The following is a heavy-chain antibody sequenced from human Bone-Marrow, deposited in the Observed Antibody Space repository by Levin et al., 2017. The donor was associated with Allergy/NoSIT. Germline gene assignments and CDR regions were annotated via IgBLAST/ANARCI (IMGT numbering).Heavy chain of an antibody. CDR3: TKGARKTGFDS. Sequence: GESLKISCAASGFTFNSFAMNWARQAPGKGLEWVSVISGNGATTYYADSVKGRFTISRDNSKNTLYLQMNSLRAEDTAVYYCTKGARKTGFDSWGQGTLVTVSS. J-gene: IGHJ5*01. V-gene: IGHV3-23*01. CDR2: ISGNGATT. D-gene: IGHD3-16*01. CDR1: GFTFNSFA.